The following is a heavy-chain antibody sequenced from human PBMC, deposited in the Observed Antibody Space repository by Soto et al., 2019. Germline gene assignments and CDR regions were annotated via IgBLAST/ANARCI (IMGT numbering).Heavy chain of an antibody. D-gene: IGHD5-12*01. J-gene: IGHJ6*03. V-gene: IGHV3-23*01. Sequence: GGSLRLSCAASGFTFSSYAMSWVRQAPGKGLEWVSAISGSGGSTYYADSVKGRFTISRDNSKNTLYLQMNSLRAEDTAVYYCARESGGATATLDYYYFYMDVWGKGTTVTVPS. CDR2: ISGSGGST. CDR1: GFTFSSYA. CDR3: ARESGGATATLDYYYFYMDV.